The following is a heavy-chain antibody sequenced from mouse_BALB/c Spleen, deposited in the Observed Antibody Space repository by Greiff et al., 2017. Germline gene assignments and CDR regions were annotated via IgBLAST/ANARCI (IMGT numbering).Heavy chain of an antibody. D-gene: IGHD2-4*01. CDR1: GYSITSGYY. Sequence: EVQLVESGPGLVKPSQSLSLTCSVTGYSITSGYYWNWIRQFPGNKLEWMGYISYDGSNNYNPSLKNRISITRDTSKNQFFLKLNSVTTEDTATYYCAREEVYDYDDGWYFDVWGAGTTVTVSS. J-gene: IGHJ1*01. CDR2: ISYDGSN. V-gene: IGHV3-6*02. CDR3: AREEVYDYDDGWYFDV.